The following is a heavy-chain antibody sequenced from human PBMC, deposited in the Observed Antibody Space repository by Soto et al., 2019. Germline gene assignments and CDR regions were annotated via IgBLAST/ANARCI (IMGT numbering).Heavy chain of an antibody. V-gene: IGHV1-2*02. D-gene: IGHD3-22*01. CDR3: ARGTFDSSGDYFAGWFGP. Sequence: QVQVVQSGAEVKKPGASVKVSCKASGYTFTGYYMHWVRQAPGQGLEWMGWIIPNNGGTKYAQKFQDRVTMTRDTSISTAYMALSRPRSDDTAVYYCARGTFDSSGDYFAGWFGPWGQGTLVTVSS. CDR2: IIPNNGGT. CDR1: GYTFTGYY. J-gene: IGHJ5*02.